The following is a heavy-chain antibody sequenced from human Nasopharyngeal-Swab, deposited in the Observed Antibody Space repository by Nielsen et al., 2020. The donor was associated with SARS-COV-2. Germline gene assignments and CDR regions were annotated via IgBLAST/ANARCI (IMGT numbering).Heavy chain of an antibody. CDR1: GFTFSSYS. Sequence: GESLKIFCAASGFTFSSYSMNWVRQAPGKGLEWVSFISSSTSYIYYADSVKGRFTISRDNAKKSLYLQMNSLRAEDTAVYYCARDNEQRAYYDYVWGSYLSFNYWGQGTLVTVSS. CDR3: ARDNEQRAYYDYVWGSYLSFNY. D-gene: IGHD3-16*02. J-gene: IGHJ4*02. V-gene: IGHV3-21*01. CDR2: ISSSTSYI.